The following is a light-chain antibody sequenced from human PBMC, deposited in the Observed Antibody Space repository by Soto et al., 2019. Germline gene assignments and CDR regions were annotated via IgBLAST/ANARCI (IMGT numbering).Light chain of an antibody. Sequence: IVLTHSPGTLSWTAGERAAYSYSASLTVSDNYLAWYQQKAGQAPRLVIYGASSRATGIPDRFSASGSGTAFTLTISRMEPEDFAVYYCQQYSRAPLTFGQGTKVDIK. CDR2: GAS. V-gene: IGKV3-20*01. CDR3: QQYSRAPLT. CDR1: LTVSDNY. J-gene: IGKJ1*01.